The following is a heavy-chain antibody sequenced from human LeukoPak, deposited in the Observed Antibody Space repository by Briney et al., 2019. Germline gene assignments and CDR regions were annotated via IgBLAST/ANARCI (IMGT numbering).Heavy chain of an antibody. CDR3: ARVQLERRSMTGAFDI. CDR1: GYSFTMFW. V-gene: IGHV5-51*01. J-gene: IGHJ3*02. D-gene: IGHD1-1*01. CDR2: IYPGDSDT. Sequence: GESLKISCKGSGYSFTMFWIGWVRQMPGKGLEWLGIIYPGDSDTRYSPSFQGHVTISADKSISTAYLQWSSLKASDTAVYYCARVQLERRSMTGAFDIWGQGTMVTVSS.